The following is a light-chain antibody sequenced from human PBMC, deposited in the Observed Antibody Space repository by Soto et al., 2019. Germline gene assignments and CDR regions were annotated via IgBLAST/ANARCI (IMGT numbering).Light chain of an antibody. V-gene: IGLV2-14*01. CDR3: NSYTSKTTGV. CDR2: EVS. Sequence: QSALTQPASVSGSPGQSITISCTGTSSDVGGYNYVSWYQQHPGKAPKLIIYEVSHRPSGVSHRFSGSKSGNTASLTISGLQAEDEADYYCNSYTSKTTGVFGTGTKLTVL. J-gene: IGLJ1*01. CDR1: SSDVGGYNY.